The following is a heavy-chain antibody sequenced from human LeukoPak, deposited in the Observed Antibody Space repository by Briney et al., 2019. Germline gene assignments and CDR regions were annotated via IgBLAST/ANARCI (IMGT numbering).Heavy chain of an antibody. J-gene: IGHJ4*02. Sequence: ASVTVSCEASGYTLTIYGINWMRQAPGQGLEWMGWISTQSGNTNYAQKVQGRLTLTTDRSTNTACMELRSLRSDDTAVYYCARGAYGDKWGQGTMVTVSS. CDR3: ARGAYGDK. V-gene: IGHV1-18*01. CDR1: GYTLTIYG. CDR2: ISTQSGNT. D-gene: IGHD4-17*01.